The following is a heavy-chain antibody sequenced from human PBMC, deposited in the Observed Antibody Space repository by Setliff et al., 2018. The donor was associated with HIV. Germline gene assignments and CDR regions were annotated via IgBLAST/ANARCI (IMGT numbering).Heavy chain of an antibody. J-gene: IGHJ5*02. D-gene: IGHD1-26*01. CDR2: IYYNGST. CDR1: GDSISSNY. Sequence: PSETLSLTCTVSGDSISSNYWSWIRQPPGKGLEWIGYIYYNGSTNYNPSLKSRVTISVDTSKNQFSLKLSSVTAADTAVYYCASGSYRWFDPWGQGTLVTVSS. CDR3: ASGSYRWFDP. V-gene: IGHV4-59*01.